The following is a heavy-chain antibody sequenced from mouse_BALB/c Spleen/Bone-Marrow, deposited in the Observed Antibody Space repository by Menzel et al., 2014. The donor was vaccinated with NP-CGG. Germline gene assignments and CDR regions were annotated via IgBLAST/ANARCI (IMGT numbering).Heavy chain of an antibody. D-gene: IGHD2-10*01. J-gene: IGHJ2*01. V-gene: IGHV5-6-3*01. CDR1: GFTFSSYG. CDR3: ARSYYGPDY. Sequence: EVQLVESGGGLEQPGGSLKLSCAASGFTFSSYGMSWVRQTPDKRLELVATINSNGGSTYYPDSVKGRFTISRDNAKNTLYLQMSSLKSEDTAMYYCARSYYGPDYWGQGTTLTVSS. CDR2: INSNGGST.